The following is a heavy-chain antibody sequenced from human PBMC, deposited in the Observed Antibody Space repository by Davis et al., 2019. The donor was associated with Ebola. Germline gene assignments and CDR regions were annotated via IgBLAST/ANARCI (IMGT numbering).Heavy chain of an antibody. CDR1: GGSISSGGYS. V-gene: IGHV4-30-2*01. J-gene: IGHJ6*02. Sequence: SETLSLTCAVSGGSISSGGYSWSWIRQPPGKGLEWIGYIYHSGSTNYNPSLKSRVTISVDTSKNQFSLKLSSVTAADTAVYYCARQYSSGWYFGMDVWGQGTTVTVSS. CDR2: IYHSGST. CDR3: ARQYSSGWYFGMDV. D-gene: IGHD6-19*01.